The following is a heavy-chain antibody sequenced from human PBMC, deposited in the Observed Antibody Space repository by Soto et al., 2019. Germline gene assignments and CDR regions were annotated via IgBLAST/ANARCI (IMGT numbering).Heavy chain of an antibody. V-gene: IGHV3-33*01. J-gene: IGHJ4*02. CDR2: KWFFASGGNE. CDR3: GRDPYSGARYYLDL. Sequence: EGSLRVSCATSGFTFSNYGIHWVRQAPGKGLEWVAVKWFFASGGNEYYADSVKGRFAISRDDSKQTAYLEMKSLRAEDTAVYYCGRDPYSGARYYLDLSGQIPQVTVST. CDR1: GFTFSNYG. D-gene: IGHD1-26*01.